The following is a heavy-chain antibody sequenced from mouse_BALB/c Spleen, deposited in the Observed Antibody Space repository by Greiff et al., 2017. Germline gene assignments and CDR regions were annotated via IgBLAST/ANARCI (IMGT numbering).Heavy chain of an antibody. CDR2: ISSGGST. V-gene: IGHV5-6-5*01. D-gene: IGHD6-5*01. CDR3: ARNPPYDV. Sequence: EVMLVESGGGLVKPGGSLKLSCAASGFTFSSYAMSWVRQTPEKRLEWVASISSGGSTYYPDSVKGRFTISRDNARNILYLQMSSLRSEDTAMYYCARNPPYDVWGAGTTVTVSS. CDR1: GFTFSSYA. J-gene: IGHJ1*01.